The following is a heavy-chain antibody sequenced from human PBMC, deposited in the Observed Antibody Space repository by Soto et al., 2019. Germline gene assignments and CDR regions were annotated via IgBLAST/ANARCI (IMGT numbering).Heavy chain of an antibody. CDR2: IIPMLGMS. D-gene: IGHD3-10*01. Sequence: QVQLVQSGAEVKKPGSSVKVSCKASGDTFNFYTISWVRQAPGQGLEWMGRIIPMLGMSNYAQKLQDRVTIIADKATSTAYMQLSSLRSEDTAIYYCATSYGSGSRPFDYWGQGTLVTVSS. CDR3: ATSYGSGSRPFDY. V-gene: IGHV1-69*02. CDR1: GDTFNFYT. J-gene: IGHJ4*02.